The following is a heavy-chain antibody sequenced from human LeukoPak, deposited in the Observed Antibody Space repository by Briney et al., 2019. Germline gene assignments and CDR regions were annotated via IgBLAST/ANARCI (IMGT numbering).Heavy chain of an antibody. J-gene: IGHJ4*02. Sequence: GGSLRLSCAVSGFTVSSNYMSWVRQAPGKGLEWVSLIYSGGSTYYADSVKGRFTISRDNSKNTLYLQMNSLRVEDTAVYYCARARYCSSTSCFHFDYWGQGTLVTVSS. CDR3: ARARYCSSTSCFHFDY. V-gene: IGHV3-66*01. CDR1: GFTVSSNY. D-gene: IGHD2-2*01. CDR2: IYSGGST.